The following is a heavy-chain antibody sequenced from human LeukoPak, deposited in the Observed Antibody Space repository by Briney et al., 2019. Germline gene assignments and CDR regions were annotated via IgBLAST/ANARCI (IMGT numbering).Heavy chain of an antibody. J-gene: IGHJ4*02. CDR3: ARSRNPDYDGSGQGSYYFDY. Sequence: GESLKISCKGSGYSFTSYWIGWVRQMPGKGLEWMGIIYPGDSDTRYSPSFQGQVTISAGKSISTAYLQWSSLKASDTAMYYCARSRNPDYDGSGQGSYYFDYWGQGTLVTVSS. CDR2: IYPGDSDT. CDR1: GYSFTSYW. V-gene: IGHV5-51*01. D-gene: IGHD3-10*01.